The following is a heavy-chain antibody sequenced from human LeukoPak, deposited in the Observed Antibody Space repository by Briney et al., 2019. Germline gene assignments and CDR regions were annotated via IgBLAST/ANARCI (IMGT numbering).Heavy chain of an antibody. J-gene: IGHJ4*02. CDR2: ISGDGVST. CDR3: AKESGKFDY. V-gene: IGHV3-43*02. CDR1: GLPIADFA. Sequence: GGSLRLSCVASGLPIADFAMHWVRQAPGKGLEWVSLISGDGVSTFYADSVKGRFSISRDNSKNSLYLEMNSLRTEDAATYYCAKESGKFDYWGQGTLVAVSS.